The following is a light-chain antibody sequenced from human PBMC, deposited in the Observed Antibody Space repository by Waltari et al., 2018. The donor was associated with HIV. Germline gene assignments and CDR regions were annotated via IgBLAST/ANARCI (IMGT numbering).Light chain of an antibody. CDR1: SGRIASNF. CDR3: QSYDSSNQWV. Sequence: NFMLAQPHSVSYSPGAPVTMSCTRSSGRIASNFVQWYRQRPDSSPTIVIYEDNKRPSGVPDLFSGSIDSSSNSASLTISGLKTEDEADYYCQSYDSSNQWVFGGGTKLTVL. V-gene: IGLV6-57*01. J-gene: IGLJ3*02. CDR2: EDN.